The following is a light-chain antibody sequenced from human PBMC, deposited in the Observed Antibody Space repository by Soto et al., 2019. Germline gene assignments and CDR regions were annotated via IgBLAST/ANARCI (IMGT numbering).Light chain of an antibody. CDR1: SSDVGAYNY. V-gene: IGLV2-8*01. Sequence: QSALTQPPSASGSPGQSVTISCTGTSSDVGAYNYVSWYQQHPGKAPKLMIYEVSKRPSGVPDRFSGSKSGKTASLTVSGLQPEDEADYYCTSYAGNNIWVFGGGTKLTVL. CDR2: EVS. J-gene: IGLJ3*02. CDR3: TSYAGNNIWV.